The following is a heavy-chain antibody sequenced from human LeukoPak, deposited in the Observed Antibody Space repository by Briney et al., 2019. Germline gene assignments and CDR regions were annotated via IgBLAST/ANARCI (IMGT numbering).Heavy chain of an antibody. CDR2: ISSSGRTI. V-gene: IGHV3-48*03. CDR1: GFTFSSYE. Sequence: PGGSLRLSCAASGFTFSSYEMNWVRQAPGKGLEWVSYISSSGRTIYYADSVKGRFTISRDNAKNSLSLQMNSLRAEDTATYYCGGFDYWGQGTLVTVSS. CDR3: GGFDY. J-gene: IGHJ4*02.